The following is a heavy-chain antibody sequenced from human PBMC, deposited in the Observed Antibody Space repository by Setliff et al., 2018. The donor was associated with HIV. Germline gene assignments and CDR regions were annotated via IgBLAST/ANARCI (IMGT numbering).Heavy chain of an antibody. D-gene: IGHD6-19*01. CDR1: GYTFTTYY. V-gene: IGHV1-46*01. CDR2: LNPSGDST. CDR3: ARNQGDASGWYAGDY. Sequence: ASVKVSCKASGYTFTTYYVHWVRQAPGQGLEWMGILNPSGDSTAYAQQFQGRVTMTRDTSTSTVYMDLRNLRSEDTAVYYCARNQGDASGWYAGDYWGHGTLVTVSS. J-gene: IGHJ4*01.